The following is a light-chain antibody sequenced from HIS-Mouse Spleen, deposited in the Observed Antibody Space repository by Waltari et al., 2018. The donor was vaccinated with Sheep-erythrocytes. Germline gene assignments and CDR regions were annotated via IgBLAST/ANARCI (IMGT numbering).Light chain of an antibody. CDR2: DVS. J-gene: IGLJ1*01. CDR3: CSYAGSYTFV. Sequence: QSALTQPRSVSGSPGQSVTIPCTGTSRDGGGYNYVSWYQPHPGKAPKLMIDDVSKRPSGVPDRFSGSKSGNTASLTISGLQAEDEADYYCCSYAGSYTFVFGTGTKVTVL. V-gene: IGLV2-11*01. CDR1: SRDGGGYNY.